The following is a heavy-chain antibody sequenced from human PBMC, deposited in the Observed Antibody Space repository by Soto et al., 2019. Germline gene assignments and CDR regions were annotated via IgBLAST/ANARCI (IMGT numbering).Heavy chain of an antibody. CDR3: AKSTYYDFWSGYYFDY. CDR1: GGSISSSSYY. J-gene: IGHJ4*02. Sequence: SETLSLTCTVSGGSISSSSYYWGWIRQPPGKGLEWIGSIYYSGSTYYNPSLKSRVTISVDTSKNQFSLKLSSVTAADTAVYYCAKSTYYDFWSGYYFDYWGQGTLVTVS. D-gene: IGHD3-3*01. CDR2: IYYSGST. V-gene: IGHV4-39*01.